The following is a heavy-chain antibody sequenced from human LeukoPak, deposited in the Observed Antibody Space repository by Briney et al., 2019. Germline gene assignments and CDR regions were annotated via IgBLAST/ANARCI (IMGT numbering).Heavy chain of an antibody. Sequence: PSETLSLTCSVSGDSISSSGYYWGWIRQPPGKGLEWIGSLYLGETTSYNPSLRGRVTISVDTSKNQFSLKLTSVTAADTAVYYCARLERSGKNSSLHYWGQGILVTVSS. CDR3: ARLERSGKNSSLHY. V-gene: IGHV4-39*01. CDR2: LYLGETT. CDR1: GDSISSSGYY. D-gene: IGHD6-6*01. J-gene: IGHJ4*02.